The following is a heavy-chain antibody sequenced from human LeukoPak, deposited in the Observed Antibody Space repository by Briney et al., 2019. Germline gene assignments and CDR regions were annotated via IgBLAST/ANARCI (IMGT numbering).Heavy chain of an antibody. D-gene: IGHD6-6*01. Sequence: SETLSLTCTVSGGSISSSSYYWGWIRQPPGKGLEWIGIISYAGSTYYKPSLKSRVTISADTSKDQFSLNLSSVTATDAAVYYCARMFSYSGLAGSDYSGQGTLVTVSS. CDR1: GGSISSSSYY. V-gene: IGHV4-39*01. CDR2: ISYAGST. CDR3: ARMFSYSGLAGSDY. J-gene: IGHJ4*02.